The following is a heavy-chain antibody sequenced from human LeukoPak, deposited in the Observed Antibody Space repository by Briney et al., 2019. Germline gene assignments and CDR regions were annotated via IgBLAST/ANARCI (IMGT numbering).Heavy chain of an antibody. V-gene: IGHV1-2*02. D-gene: IGHD3-3*01. CDR3: ARVLTIFGVEFDY. CDR1: GYTFTGYY. CDR2: INPNSGGT. Sequence: GASVKVSCKASGYTFTGYYMHWVRQAPGQGLEWMGWINPNSGGTNYAQKCQGRVTMTRDTSISTAYMELSRLRSDDTAVYYCARVLTIFGVEFDYWGQGTLVTVSS. J-gene: IGHJ4*02.